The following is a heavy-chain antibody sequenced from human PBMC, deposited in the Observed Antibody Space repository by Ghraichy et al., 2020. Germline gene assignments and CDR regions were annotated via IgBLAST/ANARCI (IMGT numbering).Heavy chain of an antibody. V-gene: IGHV3-23*01. D-gene: IGHD1-26*01. J-gene: IGHJ6*02. CDR2: ISGSGGST. CDR1: GFTFSSYA. Sequence: GGSLRLSCAASGFTFSSYAMSWVRQAPGKGLEWVSAISGSGGSTYYADSVKGRFTISRDNSKNTLYLQMNSLRAEDTAVYYCAKGGRDYYYYGMDVWGQGTTVTVSS. CDR3: AKGGRDYYYYGMDV.